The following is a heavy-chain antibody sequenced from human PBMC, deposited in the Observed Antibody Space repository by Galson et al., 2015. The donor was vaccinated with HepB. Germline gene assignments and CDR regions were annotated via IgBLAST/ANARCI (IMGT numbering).Heavy chain of an antibody. Sequence: PALVKPTQTLTLTCTFSGFSLSTSGMCVSWIRQPPGKALEWLARIDWDDDKYYSTSLKTRLTISKDTSKNQVVLTMTNMDPVDTATYYCARMNSSGWYDYYFDYWGQGTLVTVSS. V-gene: IGHV2-70*11. D-gene: IGHD6-19*01. CDR3: ARMNSSGWYDYYFDY. CDR2: IDWDDDK. CDR1: GFSLSTSGMC. J-gene: IGHJ4*02.